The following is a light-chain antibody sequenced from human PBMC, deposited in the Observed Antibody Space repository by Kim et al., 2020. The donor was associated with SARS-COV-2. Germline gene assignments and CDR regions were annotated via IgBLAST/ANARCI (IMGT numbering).Light chain of an antibody. J-gene: IGLJ2*01. Sequence: GCPGQTASSTCYGDKLGNEYACWYQQKPGQSPVLVIYQDTKGPSGIPGRFSGSNSGNTATLTISGTQAMDEADYYCQAWDSSTVVFGGGTQLTVL. CDR3: QAWDSSTVV. CDR2: QDT. CDR1: KLGNEY. V-gene: IGLV3-1*01.